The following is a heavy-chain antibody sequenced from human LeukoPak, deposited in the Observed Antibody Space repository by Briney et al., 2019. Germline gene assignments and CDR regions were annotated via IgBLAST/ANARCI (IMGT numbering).Heavy chain of an antibody. D-gene: IGHD3-3*01. Sequence: GGSLRLSCEASGFTFSSYVMNWVRQAPGKGLEWVSSISSSSSYIYYADSVKGRFTISRDNAKNSLYLQMNSLRAEDTAVYYCARSPLRFLEWFDYYGMDVWGQGTTVTVSS. CDR2: ISSSSSYI. V-gene: IGHV3-21*01. CDR3: ARSPLRFLEWFDYYGMDV. CDR1: GFTFSSYV. J-gene: IGHJ6*02.